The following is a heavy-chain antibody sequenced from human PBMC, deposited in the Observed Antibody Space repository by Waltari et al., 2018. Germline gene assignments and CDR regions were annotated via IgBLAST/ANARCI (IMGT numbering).Heavy chain of an antibody. CDR3: AREARSPTAKTSSIAARRWAYFDY. CDR1: GGTFSSYA. CDR2: IIPILGIA. D-gene: IGHD6-6*01. Sequence: QVQLVQSGAEVKKPGSSVKVSCKASGGTFSSYAISWVRQAPGQGHEWMGGIIPILGIANYAQKFQGRVTITADKSTSTAYMELSSLRSEDTAVYYCAREARSPTAKTSSIAARRWAYFDYWGQGTLVTVSS. V-gene: IGHV1-69*10. J-gene: IGHJ4*02.